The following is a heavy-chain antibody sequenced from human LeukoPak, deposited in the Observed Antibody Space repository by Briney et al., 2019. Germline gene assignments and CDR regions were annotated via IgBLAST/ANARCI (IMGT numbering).Heavy chain of an antibody. V-gene: IGHV6-1*01. CDR2: TYYRSKWYN. D-gene: IGHD2-2*01. CDR1: GDSVSSNSAA. Sequence: SQTLSLTCAISGDSVSSNSAAWNWIRQSPSRGLEWLGRTYYRSKWYNDYAVSVKSRITINPDTSKNQFSLQLNSVTPEDTAVYYCARDPGCSSTSCYSEYYFDYWGQGTLVTVSS. J-gene: IGHJ4*02. CDR3: ARDPGCSSTSCYSEYYFDY.